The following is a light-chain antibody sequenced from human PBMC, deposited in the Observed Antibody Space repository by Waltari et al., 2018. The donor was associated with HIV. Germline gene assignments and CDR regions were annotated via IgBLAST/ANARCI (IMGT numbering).Light chain of an antibody. Sequence: QPVLTQPPSPSGTPGPRVTISCFGSSPNIGSNHVYWCRQLPGTAPKLLIYRNNQRPSGVPDRFSGSKSGTSASLAISGLRSEDEADYYCAAWDDSLSGPVFGGGTKLTVL. J-gene: IGLJ3*02. CDR2: RNN. CDR1: SPNIGSNH. CDR3: AAWDDSLSGPV. V-gene: IGLV1-47*01.